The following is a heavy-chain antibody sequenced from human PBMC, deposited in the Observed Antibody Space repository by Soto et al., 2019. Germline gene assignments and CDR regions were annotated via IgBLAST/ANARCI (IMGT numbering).Heavy chain of an antibody. J-gene: IGHJ4*02. V-gene: IGHV3-30*18. CDR1: GFTFNIYG. Sequence: GGSLRLSCAASGFTFNIYGMHWVRQAPDKGLEWVALISYDGSNQYYADSVKGRFTISRDNSKNTLFLQMNSLRAGDTAVYYCAKDQASGQGSFDSWGQGTLVTVSS. CDR2: ISYDGSNQ. CDR3: AKDQASGQGSFDS.